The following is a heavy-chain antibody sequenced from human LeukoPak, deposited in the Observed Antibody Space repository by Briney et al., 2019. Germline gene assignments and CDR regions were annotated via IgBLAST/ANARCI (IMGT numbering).Heavy chain of an antibody. CDR1: GYTFTTSG. CDR3: AGVAGFYWNSDSFDY. Sequence: ASVKVSCKASGYTFTTSGISWVRRAPGQGLEWMGWISAYNGQTNYAQKVQGRVTMTTDTSTKTAYMELRSLGSDDTAVYYCAGVAGFYWNSDSFDYWGQGTQVTVSS. J-gene: IGHJ4*02. V-gene: IGHV1-18*01. CDR2: ISAYNGQT. D-gene: IGHD1-7*01.